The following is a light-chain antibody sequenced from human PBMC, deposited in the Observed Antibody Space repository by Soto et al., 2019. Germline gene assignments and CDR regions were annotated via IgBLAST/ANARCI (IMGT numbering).Light chain of an antibody. Sequence: DVQVTQSPSSLSASVGDRVTITCRTSQTISDYLTWYQHKPGKAPKLLMSAASSLQSGVPSRFSGSGSGTEFTLTISSLQPEDFATYYCQQRNSYPITFGQGTRLEIK. CDR1: QTISDY. V-gene: IGKV1-9*01. J-gene: IGKJ5*01. CDR2: AAS. CDR3: QQRNSYPIT.